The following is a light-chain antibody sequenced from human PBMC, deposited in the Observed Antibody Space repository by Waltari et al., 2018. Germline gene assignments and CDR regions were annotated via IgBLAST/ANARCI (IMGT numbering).Light chain of an antibody. CDR3: QHYVTLPAT. V-gene: IGKV3-20*01. CDR2: DAS. CDR1: QSLSRP. J-gene: IGKJ1*01. Sequence: EIVLTQSPGTLSLSPGERATLSCRTSQSLSRPLAWYQQKPGQAPRLLIYDASKRATGIPERFIGSGSGTDFSLTISRLEPEDFAVYYCQHYVTLPATFGQGTRVELK.